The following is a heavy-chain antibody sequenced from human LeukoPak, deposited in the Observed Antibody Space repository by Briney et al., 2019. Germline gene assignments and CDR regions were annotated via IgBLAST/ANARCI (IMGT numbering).Heavy chain of an antibody. J-gene: IGHJ4*01. V-gene: IGHV4-61*08. Sequence: PSETLSLTCTVSGASFNSDDQYWNWIRQSPGKGLEWIGYIYYSGSTNYNPSLKSRVTISVDTSKNQFSLKLSSVTAADTAVYYCAKGIYSSGWSYFDYWGHGTLVTVSS. CDR2: IYYSGST. CDR3: AKGIYSSGWSYFDY. D-gene: IGHD6-19*01. CDR1: GASFNSDDQY.